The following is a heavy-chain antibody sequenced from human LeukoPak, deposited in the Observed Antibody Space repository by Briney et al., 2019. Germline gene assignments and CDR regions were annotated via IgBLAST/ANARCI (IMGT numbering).Heavy chain of an antibody. Sequence: ASVKVSCKASGYTFSSYGITWVRQAPGQGLEWMGWISAYNGYTNYAQKVQGRVTMTTDTSTSTAYMELRSLRSDDTAVYYCARDGDYGTGSYYRGCIDSWGQGTPVTVSP. CDR3: ARDGDYGTGSYYRGCIDS. CDR2: ISAYNGYT. J-gene: IGHJ4*02. D-gene: IGHD3-10*01. CDR1: GYTFSSYG. V-gene: IGHV1-18*01.